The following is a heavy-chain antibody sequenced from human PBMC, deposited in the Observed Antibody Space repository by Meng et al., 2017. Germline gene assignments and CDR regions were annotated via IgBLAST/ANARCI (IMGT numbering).Heavy chain of an antibody. V-gene: IGHV3-15*01. CDR2: IKSNTDGGTA. Sequence: EVHLGESGGDLVKSGGSLRLSFAAFGFYFSNAWMGWVRQAPGKGLEWVGRIKSNTDGGTAEYAAPVTGRFTISRDDSKSTLYLQMSGLRIDDTGVYYCTWDDKAVSDYWGQGTLVTVSS. J-gene: IGHJ4*02. CDR1: GFYFSNAW. CDR3: TWDDKAVSDY. D-gene: IGHD3-9*01.